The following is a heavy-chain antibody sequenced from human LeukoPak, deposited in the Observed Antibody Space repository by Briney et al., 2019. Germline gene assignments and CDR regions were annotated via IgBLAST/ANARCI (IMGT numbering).Heavy chain of an antibody. Sequence: ASVKVSCKASGYTFTGYYMHWVRQAPGQGLEWMGRINPNSGGTNYAQKFQGRVTMTRDTSISTAYMELSRPSSDGTTLYDCARDRRGSNLPLDYWGQGTLVTVSS. CDR2: INPNSGGT. CDR1: GYTFTGYY. V-gene: IGHV1-2*06. D-gene: IGHD5-12*01. J-gene: IGHJ4*02. CDR3: ARDRRGSNLPLDY.